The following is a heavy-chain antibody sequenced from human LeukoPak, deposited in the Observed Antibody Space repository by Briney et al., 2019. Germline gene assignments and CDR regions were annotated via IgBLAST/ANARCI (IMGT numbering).Heavy chain of an antibody. Sequence: GASVKVSCKASGYTFTSYGISWVRRAPGQGLEWMGWFSAYSGNTNYAQKLQGRVSMTTDTSTTTAYMELRSLRSDDTALYYCARDRDGDSPPFDYWGQGTLVTVSS. CDR3: ARDRDGDSPPFDY. J-gene: IGHJ4*02. CDR1: GYTFTSYG. V-gene: IGHV1-18*04. D-gene: IGHD4-17*01. CDR2: FSAYSGNT.